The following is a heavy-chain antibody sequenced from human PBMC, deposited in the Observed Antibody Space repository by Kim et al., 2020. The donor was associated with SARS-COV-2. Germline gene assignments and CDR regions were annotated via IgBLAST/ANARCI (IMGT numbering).Heavy chain of an antibody. Sequence: ASVKVSCKASGYTFTDYSIHWVRQAPGQGLEWMGWINPNNGVTNYAQKFQGRVTMTRDTSISTAYMELSRLSSDDTAVYYCANNYDTSGYYAFDVWGQGTMVTVSS. D-gene: IGHD3-22*01. CDR1: GYTFTDYS. V-gene: IGHV1-2*02. CDR2: INPNNGVT. CDR3: ANNYDTSGYYAFDV. J-gene: IGHJ3*01.